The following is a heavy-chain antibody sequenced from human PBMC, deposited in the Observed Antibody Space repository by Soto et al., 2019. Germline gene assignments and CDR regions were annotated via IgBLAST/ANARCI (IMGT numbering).Heavy chain of an antibody. V-gene: IGHV4-34*01. CDR1: GGSFSGYY. CDR3: ARESGYRYQASY. D-gene: IGHD3-16*02. CDR2: INHSGST. J-gene: IGHJ4*02. Sequence: QVQLQQWGAGLLKPSETLSLTCAVYGGSFSGYYWSWIRQPPGKGLEWIGEINHSGSTNYNPSLKSRVTISVDTSKNQFSLKLSSVTAADTAVYYCARESGYRYQASYWGQGTLVTVSS.